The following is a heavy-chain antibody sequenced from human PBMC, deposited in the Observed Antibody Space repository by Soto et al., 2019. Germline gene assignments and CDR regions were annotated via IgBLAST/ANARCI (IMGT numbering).Heavy chain of an antibody. D-gene: IGHD3-22*01. V-gene: IGHV4-39*01. J-gene: IGHJ4*02. CDR2: IYYSGST. CDR3: ASYYYDSSGYYYVPGVY. CDR1: GGSISSSSYS. Sequence: SETLSLTCTVSGGSISSSSYSWGWIRQPPGKGLEWIGSIYYSGSTYYNPSLKSRVTISVETSKNQFSLKLSSVTAAVTAVYYCASYYYDSSGYYYVPGVYWGQGTLVTVSS.